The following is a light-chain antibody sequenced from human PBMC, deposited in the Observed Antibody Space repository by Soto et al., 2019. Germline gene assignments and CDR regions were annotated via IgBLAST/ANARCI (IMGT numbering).Light chain of an antibody. V-gene: IGKV3-20*01. CDR3: QQYGSSPFT. Sequence: EFVLTQSPGTLSLSPGERATLSCRASQSVSSSYLAWYQQKPGQAPRLLIYGASSRATGIPDRFSGSGSGTDFTLTISRLEPEDFAVYYCQQYGSSPFTFVHGTKVDIK. CDR1: QSVSSSY. CDR2: GAS. J-gene: IGKJ3*01.